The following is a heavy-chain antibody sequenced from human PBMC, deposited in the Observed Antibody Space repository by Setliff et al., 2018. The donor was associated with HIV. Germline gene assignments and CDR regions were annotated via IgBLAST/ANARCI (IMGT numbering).Heavy chain of an antibody. CDR1: GYTFTGYY. V-gene: IGHV1-2*02. J-gene: IGHJ3*01. CDR2: INLNTGNT. Sequence: ASVKVSCKASGYTFTGYYMHWVRQAPGQGLEWMGCINLNTGNTNYAQKFQGRVIVTRDTSINTAYVELSRVKSDDTAVYYCARGSGYTRSWVPGGSWGQGTMVTVSS. CDR3: ARGSGYTRSWVPGGS. D-gene: IGHD6-13*01.